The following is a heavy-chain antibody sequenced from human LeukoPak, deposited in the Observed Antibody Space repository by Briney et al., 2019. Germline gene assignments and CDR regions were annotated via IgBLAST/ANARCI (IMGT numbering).Heavy chain of an antibody. J-gene: IGHJ4*02. D-gene: IGHD3-22*01. CDR3: ARDPLPYYYDSSGYEY. CDR1: GCTFSSYS. Sequence: GSLRLSCAASGCTFSSYSMNWVRQAPGKGLEWVSSISSSSSYIYYADAVKGRFTISRDNAKNSLYLQMNSLRAEDTAVYYCARDPLPYYYDSSGYEYWGQGTLVTVSS. V-gene: IGHV3-21*01. CDR2: ISSSSSYI.